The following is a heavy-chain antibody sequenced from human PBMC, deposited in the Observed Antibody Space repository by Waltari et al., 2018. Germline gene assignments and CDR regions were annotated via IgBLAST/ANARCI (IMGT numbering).Heavy chain of an antibody. V-gene: IGHV4-4*07. J-gene: IGHJ2*01. CDR1: GYSMNHYY. CDR3: VKEHLMISYHYFDL. CDR2: LSGGGGI. Sequence: ETLSLTCTVSGYSMNHYYWTWIRQPAGKGLEWIGRLSGGGGINYNPSLKSRVSMSIDTSKNQFSLKLTSVTAADTAIYYCVKEHLMISYHYFDLWGRGTLVTVSS. D-gene: IGHD3-16*01.